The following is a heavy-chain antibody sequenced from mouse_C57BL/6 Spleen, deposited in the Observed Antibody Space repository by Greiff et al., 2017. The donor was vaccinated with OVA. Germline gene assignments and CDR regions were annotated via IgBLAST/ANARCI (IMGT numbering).Heavy chain of an antibody. CDR3: ARRMDYGFDY. J-gene: IGHJ2*01. V-gene: IGHV1-61*01. CDR2: IYPSDSET. CDR1: GYTFTSYW. Sequence: QVQLQQPGAELVRPGSSVKLSCKASGYTFTSYWMDWVKQRPGQGLEWIGNIYPSDSETHYNQKFKDKATLTVDKSSSTAYMQLSSLTSEDSAVYYCARRMDYGFDYWGQGTTRTVSS. D-gene: IGHD1-1*02.